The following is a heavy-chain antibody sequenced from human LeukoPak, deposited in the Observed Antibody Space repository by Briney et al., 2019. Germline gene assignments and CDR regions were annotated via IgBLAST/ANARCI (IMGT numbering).Heavy chain of an antibody. Sequence: ASVKVSCKASGYTFTGYYMHWVRQAPGQGLEWMGWINAYNGNTNYAQKLQGRVTMTTDTSTSTAYMELRSLRSDDTAVYYCAYCSGGSCYVGAFDIWGLGTMVTVSS. D-gene: IGHD2-15*01. CDR3: AYCSGGSCYVGAFDI. J-gene: IGHJ3*02. CDR2: INAYNGNT. CDR1: GYTFTGYY. V-gene: IGHV1-18*04.